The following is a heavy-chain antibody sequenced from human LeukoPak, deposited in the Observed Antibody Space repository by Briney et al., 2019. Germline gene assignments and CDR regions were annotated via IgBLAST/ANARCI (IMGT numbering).Heavy chain of an antibody. D-gene: IGHD2-21*02. CDR1: GGSISSGDYY. CDR3: ARDGYCGGDRSGY. V-gene: IGHV4-30-4*01. Sequence: SETLSLTCTVSGGSISSGDYYWSWIRQPPGKGLERIGYIYYSGSAYYNPSLKNRVTISVDTSKNQFSLKLSSVTAADTAVYYCARDGYCGGDRSGYWGQGTLVTVSS. J-gene: IGHJ4*02. CDR2: IYYSGSA.